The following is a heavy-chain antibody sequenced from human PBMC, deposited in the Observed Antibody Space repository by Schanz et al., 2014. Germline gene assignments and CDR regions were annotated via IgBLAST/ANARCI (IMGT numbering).Heavy chain of an antibody. CDR3: AKAEYDILTDSYSRLDP. CDR1: GYTFTTYA. V-gene: IGHV1-18*01. CDR2: ISVYTGNT. Sequence: QVQLVQSGAEVKKPGASVRVSCKASGYTFTTYAMSWVRQAPGQGLEWVAWISVYTGNTKYGQKVQGRVTMTADTSTNTAYMELRSLRSDDTAVYYCAKAEYDILTDSYSRLDPWGQGTLVTVSS. D-gene: IGHD3-9*01. J-gene: IGHJ5*02.